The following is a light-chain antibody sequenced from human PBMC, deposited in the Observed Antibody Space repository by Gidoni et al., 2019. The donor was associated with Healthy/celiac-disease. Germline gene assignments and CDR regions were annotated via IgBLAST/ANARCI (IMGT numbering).Light chain of an antibody. CDR2: LVS. CDR3: MQALQTPRYT. CDR1: QRLLHSNGYNY. Sequence: DIVMTQSPLSLPVTHGEPASISCRSRQRLLHSNGYNYLDWYLQKPGQSPQLLICLVSNRASGFPDRFSGSGSGTDFTLKISRVEAEDVGVYYCMQALQTPRYTFGQGTKLEIK. J-gene: IGKJ2*01. V-gene: IGKV2-28*01.